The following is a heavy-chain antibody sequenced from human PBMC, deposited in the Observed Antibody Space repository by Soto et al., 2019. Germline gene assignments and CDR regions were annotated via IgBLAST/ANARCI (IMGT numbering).Heavy chain of an antibody. Sequence: QVQLVQSGAEVKKPGSSVKVSCKASGGTFSSYAISWVRQAPGQGLEWMGGIIPIFGTANYAQKFRGRVTITADESTITAYMELSSMRSEDTAVYYCAIERRGGSSSGLDDYYYYYGMDVWGQGTTVTVSS. CDR1: GGTFSSYA. V-gene: IGHV1-69*01. J-gene: IGHJ6*02. D-gene: IGHD6-19*01. CDR2: IIPIFGTA. CDR3: AIERRGGSSSGLDDYYYYYGMDV.